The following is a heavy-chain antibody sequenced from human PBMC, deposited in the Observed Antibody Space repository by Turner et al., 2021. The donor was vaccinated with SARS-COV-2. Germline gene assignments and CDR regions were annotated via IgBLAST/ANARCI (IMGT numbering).Heavy chain of an antibody. D-gene: IGHD3-22*01. V-gene: IGHV3-7*03. CDR1: GFTFTNHW. Sequence: EVQLVESGGGLVQPGGSLRLSCAASGFTFTNHWIGWVRQAPGEGLEWVAIIRQDGSKKNYVDSLRGRFTISRDNAKQSLYLQMNSLRADDTAVYYCARDSGYYRFDFWGQGTLVTVSS. CDR3: ARDSGYYRFDF. CDR2: IRQDGSKK. J-gene: IGHJ4*02.